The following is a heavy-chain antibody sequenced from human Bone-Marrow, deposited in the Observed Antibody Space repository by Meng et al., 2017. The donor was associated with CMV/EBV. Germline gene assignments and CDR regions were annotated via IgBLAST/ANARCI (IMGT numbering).Heavy chain of an antibody. J-gene: IGHJ6*02. CDR2: INPHSGGT. D-gene: IGHD3-3*01. V-gene: IGHV1-2*02. Sequence: ASVKVSCKASENTFSGYYIHWVRQAPGQGLEWMGWINPHSGGTKYAQNFQGRVTMTRDTSTSTVYMELSSLRSEDTAVYYCARDCGPTRGYDFWSGYYDGMDVWGQGTTVTVSS. CDR1: ENTFSGYY. CDR3: ARDCGPTRGYDFWSGYYDGMDV.